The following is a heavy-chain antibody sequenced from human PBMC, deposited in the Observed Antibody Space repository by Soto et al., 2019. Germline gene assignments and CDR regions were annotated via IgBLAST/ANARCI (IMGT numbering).Heavy chain of an antibody. CDR3: ARADYYDSSGYYYFDY. Sequence: SEPLSLPCTISGGSISVYYWSWIRQHPGKGLEWIGYIYYSGSTYYNPSLKSRVTISVDTSKNQFSLKLSSVTAADTAVYYCARADYYDSSGYYYFDYWGQGTLVTVSS. CDR1: GGSISVYY. CDR2: IYYSGST. D-gene: IGHD3-22*01. J-gene: IGHJ4*02. V-gene: IGHV4-31*03.